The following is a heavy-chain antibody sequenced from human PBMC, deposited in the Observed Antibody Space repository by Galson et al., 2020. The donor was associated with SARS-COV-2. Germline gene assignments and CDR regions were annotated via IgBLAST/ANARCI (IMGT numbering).Heavy chain of an antibody. CDR1: DGSFSGYY. D-gene: IGHD6-13*01. CDR2: INHSGST. V-gene: IGHV4-34*01. Sequence: SETLSLTCAAYDGSFSGYYWSWIRQPPGKGLEWIGEINHSGSTNYNPSLKRRLTITVDTYKNEFSLELSTVTAADTAVYYCARFMVTGIAFDYWGQGTLVTFSS. CDR3: ARFMVTGIAFDY. J-gene: IGHJ4*02.